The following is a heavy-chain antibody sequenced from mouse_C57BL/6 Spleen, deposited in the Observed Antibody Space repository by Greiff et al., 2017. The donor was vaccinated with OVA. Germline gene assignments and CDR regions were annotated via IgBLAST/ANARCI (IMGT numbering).Heavy chain of an antibody. CDR2: IFPGSGST. J-gene: IGHJ4*01. CDR1: GYTFTDYY. V-gene: IGHV1-75*01. D-gene: IGHD2-1*01. CDR3: ARKGYGNYRYAMDY. Sequence: QVQLQQSGPELVKPGASVKISCQASGYTFTDYYINWVKQRPGQGLEWIGWIFPGSGSTYYNEKFKGKATLTVDKSSSTAYMLLSSLTSEDSAVYFCARKGYGNYRYAMDYWGQGTSVTVSS.